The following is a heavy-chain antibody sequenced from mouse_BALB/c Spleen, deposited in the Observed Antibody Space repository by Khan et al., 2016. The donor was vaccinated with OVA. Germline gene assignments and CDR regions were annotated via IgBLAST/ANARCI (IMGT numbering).Heavy chain of an antibody. D-gene: IGHD2-1*01. CDR3: ARYYGNYGWYFDV. J-gene: IGHJ1*01. CDR1: GFSLTNYG. V-gene: IGHV2-9*02. CDR2: IWTGGST. Sequence: QVQLKQSGPGLVAPSQSLSITCTVSGFSLTNYGVHWVRQPPGKGLEWLGVIWTGGSTNYNSALMSRLSISKDNSKSQVFLKMYSLQTEDTAMYYCARYYGNYGWYFDVWGAGTTVTVSS.